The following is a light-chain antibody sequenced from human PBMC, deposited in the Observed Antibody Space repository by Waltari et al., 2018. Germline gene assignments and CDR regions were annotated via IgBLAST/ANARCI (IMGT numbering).Light chain of an antibody. J-gene: IGKJ4*01. CDR2: TAS. V-gene: IGKV1-39*01. CDR1: QSISRY. Sequence: DIQMTQSPSSLSASLGDRVTITCRASQSISRYLNWFQQKPGKAPNLLIYTASSLETGVPSRFSGSGSGTDFTLTITSLQPEEFATYYCQQTYISPLTFG. CDR3: QQTYISPLT.